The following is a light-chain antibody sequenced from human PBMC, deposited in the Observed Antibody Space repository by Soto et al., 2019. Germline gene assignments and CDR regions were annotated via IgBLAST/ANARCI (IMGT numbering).Light chain of an antibody. J-gene: IGKJ5*01. CDR3: QQRHMRPIT. CDR2: DAY. V-gene: IGKV3-11*01. Sequence: EIGLTQSPATLSLSPGERATLSCRASQSFRGLLAWYQQKPGQAPRLLIYDAYNRATGIPPRFSGSGSGTDFTLTISSLEPEDSAVYYCQQRHMRPITFGQGTRLEIK. CDR1: QSFRGL.